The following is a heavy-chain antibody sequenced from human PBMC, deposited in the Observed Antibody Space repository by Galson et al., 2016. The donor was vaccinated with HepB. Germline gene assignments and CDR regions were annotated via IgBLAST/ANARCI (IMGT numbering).Heavy chain of an antibody. CDR2: IRPYNGNT. D-gene: IGHD3-16*01. J-gene: IGHJ4*02. V-gene: IGHV1-18*04. Sequence: SVKVSCKASGYRFPAFGISWVRQAPGQGLEWMGWIRPYNGNTKYGQTFQGRVTLTTDTSTSTAYMELKNLRSDDTAMYYCAREESTTDGYAYGNDYWGQGTLVTVSS. CDR1: GYRFPAFG. CDR3: AREESTTDGYAYGNDY.